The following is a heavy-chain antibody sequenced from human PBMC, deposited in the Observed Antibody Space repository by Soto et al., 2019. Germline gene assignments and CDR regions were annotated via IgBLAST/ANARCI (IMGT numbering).Heavy chain of an antibody. CDR2: ISYDVTSD. V-gene: IGHV3-30-3*01. CDR1: GFTFKNYA. J-gene: IGHJ4*02. D-gene: IGHD3-9*01. CDR3: ARGLREFDWRLTFGY. Sequence: QGQLVESGGGVVQPGRSLRLSCAASGFTFKNYAMHWVRQAPGKGLEWVAVISYDVTSDFYADSVKGRLSISRDPFKNPVSLQMASLTVKATAVNYPARGLREFDWRLTFGYWGQGPLVTVSS.